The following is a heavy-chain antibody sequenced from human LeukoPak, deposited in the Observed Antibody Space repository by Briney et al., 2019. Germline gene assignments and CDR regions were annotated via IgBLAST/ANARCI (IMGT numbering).Heavy chain of an antibody. V-gene: IGHV4-59*08. J-gene: IGHJ4*02. D-gene: IGHD3-22*01. CDR1: GGSISSYY. Sequence: SETLSLTRTVSGGSISSYYWSWIGHPPGKGLEWIGDTYDSGSTSYNPSLNSRVTISTDTSKNQFSLKLTSVTAADTAVYYCARRGSWLLPFDYWGQGTLVTVSS. CDR3: ARRGSWLLPFDY. CDR2: TYDSGST.